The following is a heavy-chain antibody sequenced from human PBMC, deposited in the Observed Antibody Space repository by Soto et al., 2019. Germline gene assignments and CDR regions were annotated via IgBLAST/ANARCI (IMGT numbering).Heavy chain of an antibody. CDR1: GYSFTDYW. V-gene: IGHV5-51*01. CDR2: IYPGGSDA. J-gene: IGHJ4*02. Sequence: PGESLKISCKSSGYSFTDYWIGWVRQMPGKGLEWMGIIYPGGSDARYSPSFQGQVTISVDTSINTAFLRWNSLTASDTAMYYCARQADYNSLTGYFYYFDYWGQGSLVTVSS. D-gene: IGHD3-9*01. CDR3: ARQADYNSLTGYFYYFDY.